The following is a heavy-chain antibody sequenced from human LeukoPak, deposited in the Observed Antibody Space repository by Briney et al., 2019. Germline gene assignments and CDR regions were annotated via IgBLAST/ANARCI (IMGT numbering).Heavy chain of an antibody. CDR2: IYPGDSDT. Sequence: GASLQISCDGSGSSFTSYWIGWGRPLPGKGLEWMGIIYPGDSDTRYSPSFQGQVTISADKSISTAYLQWSSLKASDSAMYYCATNTMFRGIHAFDIWGQGTMVTVSS. CDR3: ATNTMFRGIHAFDI. V-gene: IGHV5-51*01. D-gene: IGHD3-10*01. CDR1: GSSFTSYW. J-gene: IGHJ3*02.